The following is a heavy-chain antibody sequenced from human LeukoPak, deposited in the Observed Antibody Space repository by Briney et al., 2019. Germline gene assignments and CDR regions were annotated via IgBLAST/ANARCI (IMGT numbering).Heavy chain of an antibody. Sequence: ASVKVSCKASGYTFTGYYMHWVRQAPGQGLEWMGWINPNSGGTNYAQKFQGRVTMSRDTSISTAYMELSRLRSDDTAVYYCARESGYDRGNSFDYWAQEPLVTVPS. CDR2: INPNSGGT. J-gene: IGHJ4*02. CDR3: ARESGYDRGNSFDY. CDR1: GYTFTGYY. V-gene: IGHV1-2*02. D-gene: IGHD5-12*01.